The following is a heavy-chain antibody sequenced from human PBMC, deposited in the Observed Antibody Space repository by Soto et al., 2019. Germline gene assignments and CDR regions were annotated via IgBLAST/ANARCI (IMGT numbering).Heavy chain of an antibody. CDR1: GGSISSSSYY. Sequence: SETLSLTCTVSGGSISSSSYYWGWIRQPPGKGLEWIGSIYYSGSTYYNPSLKSRVTISVDTSKNQFSLKLSSVTAADTAVYYCARIQDRYSSGWFAYYYYGMDVWRQGTTVTVS. V-gene: IGHV4-39*01. J-gene: IGHJ6*02. D-gene: IGHD6-19*01. CDR3: ARIQDRYSSGWFAYYYYGMDV. CDR2: IYYSGST.